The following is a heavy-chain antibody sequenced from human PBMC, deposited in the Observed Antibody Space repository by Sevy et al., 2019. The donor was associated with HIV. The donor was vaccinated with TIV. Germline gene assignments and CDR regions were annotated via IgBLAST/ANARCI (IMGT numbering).Heavy chain of an antibody. J-gene: IGHJ4*02. CDR1: GFTFSSYS. CDR2: ISSSSSYI. Sequence: GGSLRLSCAASGFTFSSYSMNWVRQAPGKGLEWVSSISSSSSYIYYADSVKGRFTISRDNAKNSLYLQMNSLRAEDTAVYYCARVLDYYDSRLVDYWGQGTLVTVS. V-gene: IGHV3-21*01. D-gene: IGHD3-22*01. CDR3: ARVLDYYDSRLVDY.